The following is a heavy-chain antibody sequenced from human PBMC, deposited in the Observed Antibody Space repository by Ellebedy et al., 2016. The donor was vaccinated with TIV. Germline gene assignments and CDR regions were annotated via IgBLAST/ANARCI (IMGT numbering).Heavy chain of an antibody. D-gene: IGHD2-15*01. Sequence: GESLKISCAASGFTFSPYAMAWVRQAPGKGLEWVSGIVGSGSQKYADSVKGRFTISRDNSKNTLYLQMNSLRAEDTAVYYCAKDRERYCSGGSCYGMDVWGQGTTVTVSS. CDR3: AKDRERYCSGGSCYGMDV. CDR1: GFTFSPYA. CDR2: IVGSGS. J-gene: IGHJ6*02. V-gene: IGHV3-23*01.